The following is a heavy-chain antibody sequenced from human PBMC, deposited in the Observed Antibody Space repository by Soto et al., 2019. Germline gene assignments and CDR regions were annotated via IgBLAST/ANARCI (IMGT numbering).Heavy chain of an antibody. J-gene: IGHJ6*02. V-gene: IGHV4-34*01. CDR3: ARVLYSNSEDDYGMYV. D-gene: IGHD4-4*01. CDR2: INHSGST. CDR1: GGSFSGYY. Sequence: SETLSLTCAVYGGSFSGYYWSWIRQPPGKGLEWIGEINHSGSTNYNPSLKSRVTISVDTSKNQFSLKLSSVTAADTAVYDCARVLYSNSEDDYGMYVRGQRSTVTVS.